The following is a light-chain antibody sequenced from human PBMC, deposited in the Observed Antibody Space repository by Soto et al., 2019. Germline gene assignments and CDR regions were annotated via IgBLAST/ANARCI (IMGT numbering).Light chain of an antibody. CDR2: CAS. V-gene: IGKV3-15*01. Sequence: ILMTQSPATVSLSPGESATLSCRASQNIYYNVAWYQHKPGQAPRLLIYCASTRATGVPARFSGSGSGTEFTLTISSLQPEDFTVYSCLQYHNLWAFGQGTKVEI. J-gene: IGKJ1*01. CDR1: QNIYYN. CDR3: LQYHNLWA.